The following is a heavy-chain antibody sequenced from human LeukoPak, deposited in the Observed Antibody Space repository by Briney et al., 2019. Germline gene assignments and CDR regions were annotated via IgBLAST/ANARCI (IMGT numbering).Heavy chain of an antibody. D-gene: IGHD6-13*01. CDR1: GGSVSSGTYY. CDR3: ARGRYSSSWYGS. J-gene: IGHJ5*01. V-gene: IGHV4-61*01. CDR2: IYYGGST. Sequence: SETLSLTCTVSGGSVSSGTYYWSWIRQPPGKGLEWIGYIYYGGSTNYNPSLKSRVTISVDTSKNQFSLKLSSVTAADTAVYYCARGRYSSSWYGSWGQGTLVTVSS.